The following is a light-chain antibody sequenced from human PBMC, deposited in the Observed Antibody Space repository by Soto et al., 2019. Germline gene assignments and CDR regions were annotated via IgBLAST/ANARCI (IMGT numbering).Light chain of an antibody. J-gene: IGLJ3*02. Sequence: QAVVTQPPSVSEAPGQRVTISCSGSSSNIGNNGVNWYQQLPGKAPKLLIYYDDLLPSGVSDRFSGSKSGTSASLAVSGLQSEDEADYYCAAWDDRLNGWVFGGGTKLTVL. CDR1: SSNIGNNG. CDR3: AAWDDRLNGWV. V-gene: IGLV1-36*01. CDR2: YDD.